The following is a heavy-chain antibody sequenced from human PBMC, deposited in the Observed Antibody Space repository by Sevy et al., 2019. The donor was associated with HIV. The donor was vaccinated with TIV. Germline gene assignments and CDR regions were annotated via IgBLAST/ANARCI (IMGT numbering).Heavy chain of an antibody. Sequence: GGSLRLSCAASGFTFSRYAMSWVRHAPGKGLEWISIISGDASTTYYADSVKGRFTISRDNSKNTLSLQMNSLRPDDTAGYYCAKDGPGGIRGKALDIWGQGTMVTVSS. CDR3: AKDGPGGIRGKALDI. CDR2: ISGDASTT. D-gene: IGHD3-16*01. CDR1: GFTFSRYA. V-gene: IGHV3-23*01. J-gene: IGHJ3*02.